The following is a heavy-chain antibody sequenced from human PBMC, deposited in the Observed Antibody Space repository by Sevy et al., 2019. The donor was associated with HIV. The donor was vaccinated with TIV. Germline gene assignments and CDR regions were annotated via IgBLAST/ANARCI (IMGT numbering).Heavy chain of an antibody. V-gene: IGHV4-34*01. Sequence: SETLSLTCAVYGGSFSGYYWSWIRQPPGKGLEWIGEINHSGSTNYNPSLKSRVTISVDTSKNQLSLKLSSVTAADTAVYYCARGPPSPGYCSSTSCPRYYYYMDVWGKGTTVTVSS. D-gene: IGHD2-2*01. CDR2: INHSGST. CDR3: ARGPPSPGYCSSTSCPRYYYYMDV. CDR1: GGSFSGYY. J-gene: IGHJ6*03.